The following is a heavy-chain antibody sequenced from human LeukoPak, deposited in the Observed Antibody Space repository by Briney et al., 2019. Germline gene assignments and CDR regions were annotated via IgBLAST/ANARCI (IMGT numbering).Heavy chain of an antibody. CDR2: IYWDDDK. J-gene: IGHJ4*02. V-gene: IGHV2-5*02. CDR3: AHSFSWDPSPYFEY. Sequence: SGPTLVNPTQTLTVTCSVSGFSLTTNGVRVGWIRQPPGKAPEWLGLIYWDDDKDYSPSLKSRLTITRDTSKNQVVLTMNNMEPVDTGTYYCAHSFSWDPSPYFEYWGQGTLVTVSS. D-gene: IGHD2-15*01. CDR1: GFSLTTNGVR.